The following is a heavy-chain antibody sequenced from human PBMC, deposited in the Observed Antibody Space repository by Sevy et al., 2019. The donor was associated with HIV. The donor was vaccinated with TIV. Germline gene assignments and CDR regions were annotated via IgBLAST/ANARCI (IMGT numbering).Heavy chain of an antibody. CDR2: INQDGSVK. D-gene: IGHD6-13*01. Sequence: GGSLRLSCEASGFTLKSYWMNWVRQAPGKGLEWVANINQDGSVKYYADSVKGRFTISRDDTRNLLSLEMNSVRAGDTALYYCVRAIAADASFWGQGTLVTVPS. CDR3: VRAIAADASF. J-gene: IGHJ4*02. V-gene: IGHV3-7*01. CDR1: GFTLKSYW.